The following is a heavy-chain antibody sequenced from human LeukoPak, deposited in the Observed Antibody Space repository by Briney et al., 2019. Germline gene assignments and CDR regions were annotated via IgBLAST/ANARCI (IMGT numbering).Heavy chain of an antibody. CDR1: GGSISSSSYY. J-gene: IGHJ4*02. CDR2: IYYSGST. D-gene: IGHD3-10*01. Sequence: SETLSLTCTVSGGSISSSSYYWGWIRQPPGKGLEWIGSIYYSGSTYYNPSLKSRVTISVDTSKNQFSLKLSSVTAADTAVYYCARVLVWFGDQSKYYFDYWGQGTLVTVSS. CDR3: ARVLVWFGDQSKYYFDY. V-gene: IGHV4-39*07.